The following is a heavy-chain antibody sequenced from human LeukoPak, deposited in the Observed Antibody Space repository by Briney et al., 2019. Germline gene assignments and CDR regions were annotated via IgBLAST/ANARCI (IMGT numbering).Heavy chain of an antibody. V-gene: IGHV4-4*07. J-gene: IGHJ6*03. CDR2: IYTSGST. CDR1: GGSISSYY. D-gene: IGHD3-10*01. CDR3: ARDRITMVRGVVYYYYYYMDV. Sequence: SETLSLTCTVSGGSISSYYWSWIRQPAGKGLEWIGRIYTSGSTNYNPSLKSRVTMSVDTSKNQFSLKLSSVTAADTAVYYCARDRITMVRGVVYYYYYYMDVWGKGTTVTISS.